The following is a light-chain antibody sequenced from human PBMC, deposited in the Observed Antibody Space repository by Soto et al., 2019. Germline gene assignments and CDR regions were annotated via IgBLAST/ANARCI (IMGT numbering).Light chain of an antibody. CDR1: SSNIASNT. CDR3: SLYTSENTYV. V-gene: IGLV1-44*01. Sequence: QSVLTQPPSASGTPGQRVTVSCSGSSSNIASNTVNWYQQLPGTAPKLLIYSNDQRPSGVPDRFSGSKSGNTASLTISGLQAADEVDYYCSLYTSENTYVFGTGTKVTVL. J-gene: IGLJ1*01. CDR2: SND.